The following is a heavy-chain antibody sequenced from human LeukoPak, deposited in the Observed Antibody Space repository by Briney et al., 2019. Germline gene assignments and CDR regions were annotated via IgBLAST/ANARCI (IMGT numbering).Heavy chain of an antibody. CDR3: AREVRAGTTTGMDV. CDR1: SGSISSSNW. CDR2: IYHSGST. J-gene: IGHJ6*04. D-gene: IGHD1-1*01. Sequence: SGTLSLTCAVSSGSISSSNWWSWVRQPPGKGLEWIGEIYHSGSTNYNPSLKSRVTISVDKSKNQFSLKLSSVTAADTAVYYCAREVRAGTTTGMDVWGKGTTVTVSS. V-gene: IGHV4-4*02.